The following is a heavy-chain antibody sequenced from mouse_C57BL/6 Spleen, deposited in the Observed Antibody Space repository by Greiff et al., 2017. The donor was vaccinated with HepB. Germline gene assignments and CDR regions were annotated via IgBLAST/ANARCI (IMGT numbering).Heavy chain of an antibody. J-gene: IGHJ2*01. Sequence: EVHLVESGGGLVKPGGSLKLSCAASGFTFSSYAMSWVRQTPEKRLEWVATISDGGSYTYYPDNVKGRFTISRDNAKNNLYLQMSHLKSEDTAMYYCARGYDDYDKGYFDYWGQGTTLTVSS. V-gene: IGHV5-4*01. CDR2: ISDGGSYT. CDR3: ARGYDDYDKGYFDY. D-gene: IGHD2-4*01. CDR1: GFTFSSYA.